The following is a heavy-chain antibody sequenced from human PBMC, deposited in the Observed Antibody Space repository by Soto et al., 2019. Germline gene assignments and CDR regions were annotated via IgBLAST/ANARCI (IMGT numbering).Heavy chain of an antibody. CDR2: INAGNGNT. Sequence: ASVKVSCKASGYTFTSYAMHWVRQAPGQRLEWMGWINAGNGNTKYSQKFQGRVTITRDTSASTAYMEPSSLRSEDTAVYYCARSPGYSYGDYWGQGTLVTVSS. V-gene: IGHV1-3*01. J-gene: IGHJ4*02. D-gene: IGHD5-18*01. CDR1: GYTFTSYA. CDR3: ARSPGYSYGDY.